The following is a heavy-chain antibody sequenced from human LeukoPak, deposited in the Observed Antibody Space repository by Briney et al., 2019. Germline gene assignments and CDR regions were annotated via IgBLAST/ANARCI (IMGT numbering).Heavy chain of an antibody. J-gene: IGHJ4*02. D-gene: IGHD6-6*01. CDR3: AKDQGSSSSWFDY. Sequence: GGSLRLSCAASGFTFSYYGMHWVRQAPGKGLEWVAVIWFGGSGKYYADSVKGRFTISRDNSKNTLYLQMNSLRDEDTAVYYCAKDQGSSSSWFDYWGQGTLVTVSS. CDR2: IWFGGSGK. V-gene: IGHV3-30*02. CDR1: GFTFSYYG.